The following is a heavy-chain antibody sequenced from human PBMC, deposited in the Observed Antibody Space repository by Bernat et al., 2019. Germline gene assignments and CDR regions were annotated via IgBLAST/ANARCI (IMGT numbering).Heavy chain of an antibody. CDR3: ATSGASIAAAATLHFDY. Sequence: QVQLVESGGGVVQPGRSLRLSCAASGFTFSSYAMHWVRQAPGKGLEWVAVISYDGSNKYYADSVKGRFTISRDNSKNTLYLQMNSLRAEDTAVYYCATSGASIAAAATLHFDYWGKGPLVTVS. J-gene: IGHJ4*02. V-gene: IGHV3-30*01. D-gene: IGHD6-13*01. CDR2: ISYDGSNK. CDR1: GFTFSSYA.